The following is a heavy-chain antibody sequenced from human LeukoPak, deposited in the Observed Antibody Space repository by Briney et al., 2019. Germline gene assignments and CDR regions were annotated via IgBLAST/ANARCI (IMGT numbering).Heavy chain of an antibody. J-gene: IGHJ4*02. CDR1: GFTFSSYW. V-gene: IGHV3-74*01. CDR2: INSDGSST. D-gene: IGHD6-13*01. CDR3: ARDATAAGLDY. Sequence: QPGGSLRLSCAASGFTFSSYWMHWVRQAPGKGLVWVSRINSDGSSTSYADSVKGRFTISRDNAKNTLYLQMNSLGAEDTAVYYCARDATAAGLDYWGQGTLVTVSS.